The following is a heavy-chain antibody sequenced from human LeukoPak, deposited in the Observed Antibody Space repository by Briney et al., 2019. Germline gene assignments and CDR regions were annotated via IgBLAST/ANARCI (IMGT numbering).Heavy chain of an antibody. J-gene: IGHJ4*02. CDR3: ARVRTTVTYYFDY. CDR1: GFTFSTYW. D-gene: IGHD4-17*01. Sequence: GGSLRLSCVASGFTFSTYWMSWVRQAPGKGLEWVANIKQDGSEKYYVDSVKGRFTISRDSAKNSLYLQMNSLRAEDTAVYYCARVRTTVTYYFDYWGQGTLVTVSS. V-gene: IGHV3-7*01. CDR2: IKQDGSEK.